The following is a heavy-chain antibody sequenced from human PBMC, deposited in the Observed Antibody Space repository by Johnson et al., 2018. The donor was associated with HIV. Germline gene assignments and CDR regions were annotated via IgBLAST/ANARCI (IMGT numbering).Heavy chain of an antibody. CDR3: AREGGPVGATKAFDN. CDR1: GFTFSDYY. Sequence: QVQLVESGGGLVKPGGSLRLSCAASGFTFSDYYMSWIRQAPGNLYYADSVKGRFTISRDNSKNTLSLQMNSLRAEDTAVYYCAREGGPVGATKAFDNWGQGTMVTVSS. V-gene: IGHV3-11*04. CDR2: L. D-gene: IGHD1-26*01. J-gene: IGHJ3*02.